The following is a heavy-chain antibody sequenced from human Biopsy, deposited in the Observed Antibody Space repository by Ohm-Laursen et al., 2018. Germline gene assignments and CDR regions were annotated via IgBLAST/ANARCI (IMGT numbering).Heavy chain of an antibody. CDR2: IYTSGSP. CDR3: ARRTGRYYVYGAFDI. D-gene: IGHD1-26*01. V-gene: IGHV4-4*07. Sequence: ETLSLTCTVSGDSITNYYWSWIRQPAGKGLEWIGRIYTSGSPNYNLSLESRVTMSVDTSTNQFSLNLRSVTAADTAVYYCARRTGRYYVYGAFDIWGQGTVVTVSS. CDR1: GDSITNYY. J-gene: IGHJ3*02.